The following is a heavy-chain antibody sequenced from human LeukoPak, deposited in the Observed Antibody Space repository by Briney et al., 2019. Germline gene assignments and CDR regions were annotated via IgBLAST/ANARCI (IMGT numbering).Heavy chain of an antibody. CDR2: INHSGST. Sequence: PSETLSLTCAVYGGSFSGYYWSWIRQPPGKGLEWIGEINHSGSTDYNSSLKSRVTISVDTSRNQFSLKLSSVTAADTAVYYCARGPFYYDSGGYYLTTPFDYWGQGTLVTVSS. CDR1: GGSFSGYY. V-gene: IGHV4-34*01. D-gene: IGHD3-22*01. CDR3: ARGPFYYDSGGYYLTTPFDY. J-gene: IGHJ4*02.